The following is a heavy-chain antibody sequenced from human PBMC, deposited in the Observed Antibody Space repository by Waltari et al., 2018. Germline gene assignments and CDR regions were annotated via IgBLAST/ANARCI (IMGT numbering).Heavy chain of an antibody. Sequence: QVQLVQSGAEVKKPGASVKVSCKASGYTFTGYYMHWVRQAPGQGLEWMGWINPNSGGTNYTQKFQGWVTMTRDTSISTAYMELSRLRSDDTAVYYCARASYDFWSGYTGPFDYWGQGTLVTVSS. D-gene: IGHD3-3*01. CDR2: INPNSGGT. CDR3: ARASYDFWSGYTGPFDY. V-gene: IGHV1-2*04. J-gene: IGHJ4*02. CDR1: GYTFTGYY.